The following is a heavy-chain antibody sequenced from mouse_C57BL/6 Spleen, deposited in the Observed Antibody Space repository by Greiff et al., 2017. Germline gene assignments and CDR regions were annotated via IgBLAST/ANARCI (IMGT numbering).Heavy chain of an antibody. D-gene: IGHD2-3*01. J-gene: IGHJ3*01. CDR3: ARHPSPIYDGYYPFAY. Sequence: EVQRVESGGGLVKPGGSLKLSCAASGFTFSSYTMSWVRQTPEKRLEWVATISGGGGNTYYPDSVKGRFTISRDNAKNTLYLQMSSLRSEDTALYYCARHPSPIYDGYYPFAYWGQGTLVTVSA. CDR1: GFTFSSYT. CDR2: ISGGGGNT. V-gene: IGHV5-9*01.